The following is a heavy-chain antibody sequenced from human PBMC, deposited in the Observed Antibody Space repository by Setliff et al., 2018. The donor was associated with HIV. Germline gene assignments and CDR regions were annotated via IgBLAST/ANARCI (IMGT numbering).Heavy chain of an antibody. CDR3: ARDRHSSGLGSYGP. Sequence: SETLSLTCTISGGSFGVYRWSWIRQSAGRGLEWIGRIGSSGTTDYKPSLTGRVAISVDTSRNQFSLRVTSVTAADTAVYFCARDRHSSGLGSYGPWGPGILVTVSS. D-gene: IGHD3-10*01. V-gene: IGHV4-4*07. CDR2: IGSSGTT. CDR1: GGSFGVYR. J-gene: IGHJ5*02.